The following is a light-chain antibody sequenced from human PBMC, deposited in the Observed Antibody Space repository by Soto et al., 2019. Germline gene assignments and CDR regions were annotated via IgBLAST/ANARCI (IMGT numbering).Light chain of an antibody. J-gene: IGKJ1*01. CDR3: QQYNNWPRT. CDR1: QSVSSN. V-gene: IGKV3-15*01. CDR2: GAS. Sequence: ERFMTHPPATLSVSPGERATLSCRASQSVSSNLAWYQQKPGQAPRLLIYGASTRATGIPARFSGSGSGTEFTLTISSLQSEDFAVYYCQQYNNWPRTFGQGTKV.